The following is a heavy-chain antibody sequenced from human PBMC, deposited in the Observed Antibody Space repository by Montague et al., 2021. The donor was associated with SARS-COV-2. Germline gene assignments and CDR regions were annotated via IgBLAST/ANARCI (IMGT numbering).Heavy chain of an antibody. D-gene: IGHD5-12*01. CDR1: GYIFISHW. CDR2: TDPSDSYT. CDR3: ARRGRPYSGYTTGYFDY. J-gene: IGHJ4*02. V-gene: IGHV5-10-1*01. Sequence: QSGAEVKKPGESLRISCKVSGYIFISHWITWVRQMPGKGLEWMGRTDPSDSYTNYSLSFQGHVSISVDKSISTAYLQWSSLKASDTAMYYCARRGRPYSGYTTGYFDYWGQGTLVTVSS.